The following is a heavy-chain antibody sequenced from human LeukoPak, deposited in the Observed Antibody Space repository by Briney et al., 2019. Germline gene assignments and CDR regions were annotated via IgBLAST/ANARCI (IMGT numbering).Heavy chain of an antibody. V-gene: IGHV1-69*04. D-gene: IGHD6-19*01. Sequence: ASVKVSCKASGGTFSSYAISWVRQAPGQGLEWMGRIIPIPGIANYAQKFQGRVTITADKSTSTVYMELSSLRSEDTAVYYCAKNEAVGKYYYYGMDVWGQGTTVTVS. CDR1: GGTFSSYA. CDR2: IIPIPGIA. J-gene: IGHJ6*02. CDR3: AKNEAVGKYYYYGMDV.